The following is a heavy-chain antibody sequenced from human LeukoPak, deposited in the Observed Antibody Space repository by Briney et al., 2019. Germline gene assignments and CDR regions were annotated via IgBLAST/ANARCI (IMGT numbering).Heavy chain of an antibody. CDR1: GCTFSSYA. CDR2: IIGSRGRT. D-gene: IGHD6-13*01. J-gene: IGHJ4*02. Sequence: GGSLRLSCAASGCTFSSYAMSWVRQAPGKGLEWVGAIIGSRGRTYYADSVKGRFNISRDNSKNTLYLQMNSLRAEHTAVYYCATPAAGTAIDFDSWGQGTLVTVSS. CDR3: ATPAAGTAIDFDS. V-gene: IGHV3-23*01.